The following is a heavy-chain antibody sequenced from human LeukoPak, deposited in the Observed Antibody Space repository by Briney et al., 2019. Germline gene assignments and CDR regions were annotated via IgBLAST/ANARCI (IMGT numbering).Heavy chain of an antibody. V-gene: IGHV1-46*01. CDR1: GYTFTSYY. D-gene: IGHD4-17*01. CDR2: INPSGGST. Sequence: ASVKVSCKASGYTFTSYYMHWARQAPGQGLEWMGIINPSGGSTSYAQKFQGRVTLTRDTSTSTVYMELSSLRSEDTAVYYCARDQTYGDYGGIPDYWGQGTLVTVSS. J-gene: IGHJ4*02. CDR3: ARDQTYGDYGGIPDY.